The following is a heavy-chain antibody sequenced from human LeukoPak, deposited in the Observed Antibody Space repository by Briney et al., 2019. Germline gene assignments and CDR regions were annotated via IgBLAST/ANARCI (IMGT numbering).Heavy chain of an antibody. V-gene: IGHV5-51*01. J-gene: IGHJ4*02. D-gene: IGHD4-17*01. Sequence: GESLKISCKGSGYSFTSYWIGWVRQMPGKGLEWMGIIYPGDSDTRYSPSFQGQVTISADKSISTAYLQWSSLKASDTAMYYCAVTIYDDYGDPTTLLFDYWGQGTLVTVSS. CDR2: IYPGDSDT. CDR1: GYSFTSYW. CDR3: AVTIYDDYGDPTTLLFDY.